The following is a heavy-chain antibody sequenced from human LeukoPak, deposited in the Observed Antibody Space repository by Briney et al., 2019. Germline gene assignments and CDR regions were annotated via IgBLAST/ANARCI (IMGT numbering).Heavy chain of an antibody. J-gene: IGHJ4*02. CDR1: GGSISSYY. D-gene: IGHD5-12*01. CDR2: IYYSGST. CDR3: ARAGGTGYGGYSGFGQFDY. V-gene: IGHV4-59*01. Sequence: SETLSLTCTVSGGSISSYYWSWIRQPPGKGLEWIGYIYYSGSTNYNPSLKSRVTISVDTSKNQFSLKLSSVTAADTAVYYCARAGGTGYGGYSGFGQFDYWGQGTLVTVSS.